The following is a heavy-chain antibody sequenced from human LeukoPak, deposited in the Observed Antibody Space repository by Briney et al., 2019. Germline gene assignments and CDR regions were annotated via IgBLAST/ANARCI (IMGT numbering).Heavy chain of an antibody. CDR2: ISSSSSYI. V-gene: IGHV3-21*01. CDR1: GFTFSSYS. CDR3: ARGSDSSGYPFEFDY. J-gene: IGHJ4*02. Sequence: GGSLRLSCAASGFTFSSYSMNWVRQAPGKGLEWVSSISSSSSYIYYADSVKGRFTISRDNAKNSPYLQMNSLRAEDTAVYYCARGSDSSGYPFEFDYWGQGTLVTVSS. D-gene: IGHD3-22*01.